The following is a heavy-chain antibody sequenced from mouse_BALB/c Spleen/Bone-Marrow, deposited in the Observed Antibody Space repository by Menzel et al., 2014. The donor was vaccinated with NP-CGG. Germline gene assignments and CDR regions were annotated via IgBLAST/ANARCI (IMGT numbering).Heavy chain of an antibody. Sequence: SGAELVKPGASVKLSCTASGFNIKDTYMHWVKQRPEQGLEWIGRIDPANGNTKFAPKFQGKATITADTSSNTAYLHLSSLTSEDTAVYYCARGIPYYPMDFLGQGTSVTVSS. V-gene: IGHV14-3*02. D-gene: IGHD5-1-1*01. J-gene: IGHJ4*01. CDR2: IDPANGNT. CDR3: ARGIPYYPMDF. CDR1: GFNIKDTY.